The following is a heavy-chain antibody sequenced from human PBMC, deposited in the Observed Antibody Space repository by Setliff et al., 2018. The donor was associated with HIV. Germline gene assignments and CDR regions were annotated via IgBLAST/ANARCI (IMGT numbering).Heavy chain of an antibody. CDR2: IYYSGST. V-gene: IGHV4-28*06. Sequence: PSETLSLTCTVSGGSISTSNWWGWIRQTPGKGLEWIGYIYYSGSTNYNPSLKSRVTMSLDTSKNQFSLKLNSVTALDTAVYYCARHDLYYYGSGRSGFDPWGQGTLVTVSS. CDR3: ARHDLYYYGSGRSGFDP. J-gene: IGHJ5*02. D-gene: IGHD3-10*01. CDR1: GGSISTSNW.